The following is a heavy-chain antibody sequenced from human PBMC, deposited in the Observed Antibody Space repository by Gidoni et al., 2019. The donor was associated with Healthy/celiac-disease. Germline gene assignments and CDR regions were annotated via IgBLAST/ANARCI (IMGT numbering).Heavy chain of an antibody. Sequence: QVQLVQSGAEVKKPGASVKVYCKASGYTFTSYAMPWVRQAPGQRLEWMGWINAGNGNTKYSQKFQGRVTITRDTSASTAYMELSSLRSEDTAVYYCARDPREQWLVNSIGYYMDVWGKGTTVTVSS. D-gene: IGHD6-19*01. CDR2: INAGNGNT. CDR1: GYTFTSYA. CDR3: ARDPREQWLVNSIGYYMDV. V-gene: IGHV1-3*01. J-gene: IGHJ6*03.